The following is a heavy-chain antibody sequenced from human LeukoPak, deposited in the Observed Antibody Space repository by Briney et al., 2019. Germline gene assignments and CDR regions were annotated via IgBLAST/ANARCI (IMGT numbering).Heavy chain of an antibody. V-gene: IGHV3-48*01. D-gene: IGHD6-19*01. CDR3: ARVGGGAVAGTDAFDI. Sequence: PGGSLRLSCAASGFTFSSYSMNWVREAPGKGLEWVSYISSSSSTIYYADPVKGRFAISRDNSKNTLYLQMNSLRAEDTAVYYCARVGGGAVAGTDAFDIWGQGTMVTVSS. CDR1: GFTFSSYS. J-gene: IGHJ3*02. CDR2: ISSSSSTI.